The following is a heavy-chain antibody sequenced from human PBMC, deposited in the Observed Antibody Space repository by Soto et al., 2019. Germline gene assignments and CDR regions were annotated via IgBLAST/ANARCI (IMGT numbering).Heavy chain of an antibody. D-gene: IGHD3-16*02. J-gene: IGHJ3*02. CDR2: IWDDGSNK. Sequence: QVQLVESGGGVVQPGRSLRLSCAASGFTFSSYGMHWVRQAPGKGLEWVAVIWDDGSNKYYADSVKGRFTISRDNSKNTLYLQMSSLRAEDTAVYYCARVWSNDYIWGSYREKPNDAFDIWGQGTMVTVSS. CDR1: GFTFSSYG. CDR3: ARVWSNDYIWGSYREKPNDAFDI. V-gene: IGHV3-33*01.